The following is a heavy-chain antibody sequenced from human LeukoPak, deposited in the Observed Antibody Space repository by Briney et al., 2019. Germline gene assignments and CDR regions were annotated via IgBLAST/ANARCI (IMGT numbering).Heavy chain of an antibody. Sequence: GGSLRLSCVASGFTFGTFAMYWLRQAPGKGLEWVSAIGANVGSTSYADSVRGRFTISRDNSRNTLYLQMSSLRTDDTATYYCTKSTDYWYYGMDVWGQGTTLTVSS. J-gene: IGHJ6*02. V-gene: IGHV3-23*01. CDR3: TKSTDYWYYGMDV. CDR2: IGANVGST. D-gene: IGHD2-8*02. CDR1: GFTFGTFA.